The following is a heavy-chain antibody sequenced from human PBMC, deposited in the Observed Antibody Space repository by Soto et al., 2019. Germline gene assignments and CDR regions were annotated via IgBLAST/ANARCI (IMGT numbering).Heavy chain of an antibody. CDR2: IIPIFGTA. J-gene: IGHJ6*02. Sequence: QVQLVQSGAEVKKPGSSVKVSCKASGGTFSSYAISWVRQAPGQGLEWMGGIIPIFGTANYAQKFQGRVTITADESTSTAYMELSSLRSEDTDVYYCARRQINLAIVVVSTNYYYYGMDVWGQGTKVTVSS. CDR3: ARRQINLAIVVVSTNYYYYGMDV. D-gene: IGHD3-22*01. CDR1: GGTFSSYA. V-gene: IGHV1-69*01.